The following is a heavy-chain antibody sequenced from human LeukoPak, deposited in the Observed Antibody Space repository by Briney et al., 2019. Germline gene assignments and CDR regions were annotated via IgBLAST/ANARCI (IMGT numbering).Heavy chain of an antibody. J-gene: IGHJ3*02. V-gene: IGHV4-59*08. CDR1: GGSIRSYY. D-gene: IGHD5-24*01. CDR3: ARHREMDSYEAFDM. Sequence: SDTLSLTRTVSGGSIRSYYWSWIRQPPGQGLEWIGFIVYSGSTNYNPSLKSRVTISIDTSNNQLSLKLSSVTAADTAGYYCARHREMDSYEAFDMWGQGTMVTVSS. CDR2: IVYSGST.